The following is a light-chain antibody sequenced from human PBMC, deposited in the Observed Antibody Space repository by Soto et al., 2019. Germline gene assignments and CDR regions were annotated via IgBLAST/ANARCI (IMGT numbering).Light chain of an antibody. V-gene: IGKV3-20*01. CDR2: ATS. CDR3: QQYGTPLYT. CDR1: QGISSSY. Sequence: ENVLTQSPGTLSLSPGERATLSYRTTQGISSSYLAWYQQKPGQAPRLLMYATSSRATGIPDRFSGSGSGTDFTLTISRLEPEDFAVYYCQQYGTPLYTFGQGTKLEIK. J-gene: IGKJ2*01.